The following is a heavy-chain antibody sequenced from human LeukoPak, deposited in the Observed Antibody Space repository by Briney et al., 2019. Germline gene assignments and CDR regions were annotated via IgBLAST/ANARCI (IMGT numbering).Heavy chain of an antibody. V-gene: IGHV4-59*12. J-gene: IGHJ5*02. D-gene: IGHD1-26*01. Sequence: SETLSLTCTVSGGSISSYYWSWIRQPPGKGLEWIGYIYYSGSTNYNPSLRSRVTISVDTSKNQFSLKLSSVTAADTAVYYCARRVRWCSGSYRSQSNWFDPWGQGTLVTVSS. CDR2: IYYSGST. CDR1: GGSISSYY. CDR3: ARRVRWCSGSYRSQSNWFDP.